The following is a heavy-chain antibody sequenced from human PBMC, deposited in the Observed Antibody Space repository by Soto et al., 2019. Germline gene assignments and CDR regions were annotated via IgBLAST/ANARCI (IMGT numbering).Heavy chain of an antibody. CDR2: IGTAGDP. D-gene: IGHD2-15*01. CDR1: GFTFSSYD. Sequence: EVQLVESGGGLVQPGGSLRLSCAASGFTFSSYDMHWVRQATGKGLEWVSAIGTAGDPYYPGSVKGRFTISRENAKNSLYLQMNSLRAGDTAVYYCARGRGYCSGGSCYPFDYWGQGTLVTVSS. J-gene: IGHJ4*02. CDR3: ARGRGYCSGGSCYPFDY. V-gene: IGHV3-13*05.